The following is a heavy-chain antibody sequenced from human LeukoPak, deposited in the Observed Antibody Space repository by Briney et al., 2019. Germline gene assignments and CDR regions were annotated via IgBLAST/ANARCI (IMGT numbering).Heavy chain of an antibody. CDR2: IIPIFGTA. D-gene: IGHD2-2*01. V-gene: IGHV1-69*13. CDR3: ARTPRYCSSTSCYPDY. CDR1: GGTFSSYA. J-gene: IGHJ4*02. Sequence: SVKVSCKASGGTFSSYAISWVRQAPGQGLEWMGGIIPIFGTANYAQKFQGRVTITADESTSTAYMELSSLRSEDTAVYYCARTPRYCSSTSCYPDYWGQGTLVTVSS.